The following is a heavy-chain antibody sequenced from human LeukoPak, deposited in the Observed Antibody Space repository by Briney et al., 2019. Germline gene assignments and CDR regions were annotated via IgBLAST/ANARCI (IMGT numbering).Heavy chain of an antibody. V-gene: IGHV3-30*18. CDR1: GFTFSSYG. D-gene: IGHD2-8*02. Sequence: PGGSLRLSCAASGFTFSSYGMHWVRQAPGKGLWWGAVISYDGSNKYYADSVKRRFTISIDNSKNTLYLQMNSLRAEDTAVYYCAKVLSTGVLDCWGQGTLVTVSS. CDR3: AKVLSTGVLDC. CDR2: ISYDGSNK. J-gene: IGHJ4*02.